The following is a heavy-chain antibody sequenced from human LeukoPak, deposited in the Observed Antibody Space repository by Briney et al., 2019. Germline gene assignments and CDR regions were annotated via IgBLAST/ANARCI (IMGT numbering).Heavy chain of an antibody. D-gene: IGHD4-17*01. CDR3: ARDAPLLGYGASWGEFDY. Sequence: VASVKVSCKASGYNFTGHGISRVRQAPGQGLEWMGWISAYNGKAEYVQKFQGRVTITADESTSTAYMELSSLRSEDTAVYYCARDAPLLGYGASWGEFDYWGQGTLVTVSS. J-gene: IGHJ4*02. V-gene: IGHV1-18*01. CDR1: GYNFTGHG. CDR2: ISAYNGKA.